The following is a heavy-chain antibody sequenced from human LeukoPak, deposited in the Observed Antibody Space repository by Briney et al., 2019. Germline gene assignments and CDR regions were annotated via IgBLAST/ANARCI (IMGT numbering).Heavy chain of an antibody. CDR2: FNANSGVT. J-gene: IGHJ5*01. V-gene: IGHV3-23*01. CDR1: GFAFSFFA. CDR3: AKPISGGLAVNADWFDP. Sequence: GGSLTLSCTASGFAFSFFAVIWLRQPPGKGLEWVSTFNANSGVTSYAASVRGRLTISRVNSQNKLYLQQNSLRGEGRAFYYCAKPISGGLAVNADWFDPWGQGTLVVVSS. D-gene: IGHD6-19*01.